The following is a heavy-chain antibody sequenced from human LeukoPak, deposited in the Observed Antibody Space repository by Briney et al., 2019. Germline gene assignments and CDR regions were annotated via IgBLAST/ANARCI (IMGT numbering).Heavy chain of an antibody. Sequence: GGSLRLSCAASGFTFSDYYMSWIRQAPGKGLEWVSYISSSGSTIYYADSVKGRFTISRDNAKNSLYLQMNSLRAEDTAVYYCARDLGVCSGGSCYSSYYYYYMDVWGKGTTVTVSS. CDR3: ARDLGVCSGGSCYSSYYYYYMDV. CDR2: ISSSGSTI. J-gene: IGHJ6*03. V-gene: IGHV3-11*04. D-gene: IGHD2-15*01. CDR1: GFTFSDYY.